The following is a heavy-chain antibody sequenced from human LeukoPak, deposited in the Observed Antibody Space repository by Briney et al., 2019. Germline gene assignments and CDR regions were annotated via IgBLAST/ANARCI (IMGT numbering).Heavy chain of an antibody. Sequence: SETLSFTCTVSGGSISSYYWSWIRQPPGKGLEWIGYIYYSGSTNYNPSLKSRVTISVDTSKNQFSLKLSSVTAADTAVYYCARHDLIYAFDIWGQGTMVTVSS. D-gene: IGHD2-21*01. CDR2: IYYSGST. CDR1: GGSISSYY. J-gene: IGHJ3*02. V-gene: IGHV4-59*08. CDR3: ARHDLIYAFDI.